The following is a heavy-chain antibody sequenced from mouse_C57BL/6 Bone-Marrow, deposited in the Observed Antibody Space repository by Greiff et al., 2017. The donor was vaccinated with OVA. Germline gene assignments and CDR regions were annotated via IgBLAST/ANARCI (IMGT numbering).Heavy chain of an antibody. J-gene: IGHJ2*01. CDR3: ARRDLLGHDY. Sequence: EVQGVESGGDLVKPGGSLKLSCAASGFTFSSYGMSWVRQTPDKRLEWVATISSGGSYTYYPDSVKGRFTISRDNAKNTLYLQMSSLKSEDTAMYYCARRDLLGHDYWGQGTTLTVSS. CDR1: GFTFSSYG. CDR2: ISSGGSYT. D-gene: IGHD4-1*01. V-gene: IGHV5-6*01.